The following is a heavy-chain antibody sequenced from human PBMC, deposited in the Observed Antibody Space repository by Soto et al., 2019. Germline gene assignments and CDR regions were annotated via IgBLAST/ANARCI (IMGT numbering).Heavy chain of an antibody. V-gene: IGHV3-7*03. Sequence: HPGGSLRLSCAASGFTFISYWMSWVRQAPGKGLEWVANIKQDGSEKYYVDSVKGRFTISRDNAKNSLYLQMNSLRAEDTAVYYCARVKTGSITIFGVVTSSGFDPWGQGTLVTVSS. CDR2: IKQDGSEK. CDR1: GFTFISYW. CDR3: ARVKTGSITIFGVVTSSGFDP. D-gene: IGHD3-3*01. J-gene: IGHJ5*02.